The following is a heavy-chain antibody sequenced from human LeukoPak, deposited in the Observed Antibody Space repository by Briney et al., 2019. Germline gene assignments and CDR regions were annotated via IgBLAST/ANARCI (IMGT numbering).Heavy chain of an antibody. Sequence: SETLSLTCTVSGGSISSYYWSWIRQPPGKGLEWIGYIYYRGSTNHNPSLKSRVTISVDTSKNQFSLHLSSVTAADTAVYYCARHVTGYYFDSWGQGTLVTVSS. CDR1: GGSISSYY. V-gene: IGHV4-59*08. CDR3: ARHVTGYYFDS. J-gene: IGHJ4*02. D-gene: IGHD1-14*01. CDR2: IYYRGST.